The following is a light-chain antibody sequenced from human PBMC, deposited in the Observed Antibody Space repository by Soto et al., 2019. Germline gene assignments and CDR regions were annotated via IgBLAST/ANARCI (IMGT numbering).Light chain of an antibody. CDR3: QYYSNWPPLYT. CDR1: QSVGTN. Sequence: EIVMTQSPATLSVSPGERATLSCRASQSVGTNLVWYQQKPGQAPRLLIHGVSNRATDTPDRFSGSGSGTDFTLTISSLQPEDFAIYYCQYYSNWPPLYTFGQGTKLEIE. V-gene: IGKV3-15*01. CDR2: GVS. J-gene: IGKJ2*01.